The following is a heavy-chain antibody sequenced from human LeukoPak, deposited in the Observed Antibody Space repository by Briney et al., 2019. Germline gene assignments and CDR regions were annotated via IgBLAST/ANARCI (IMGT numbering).Heavy chain of an antibody. CDR1: GYTFTSYY. CDR2: ISAYNGNT. D-gene: IGHD5-12*01. V-gene: IGHV1-18*04. J-gene: IGHJ5*02. CDR3: SRAVATMGANWFDP. Sequence: GASVKVSCKASGYTFTSYYMHWVRQAPGQGLEWMGWISAYNGNTNYAQKLQGRVTMTTDTSTSTAYMELRILRSDDTAVSYCSRAVATMGANWFDPWGQGTLVTVSS.